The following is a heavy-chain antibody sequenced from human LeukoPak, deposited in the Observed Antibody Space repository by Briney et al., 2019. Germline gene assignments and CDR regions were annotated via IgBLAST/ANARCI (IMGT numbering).Heavy chain of an antibody. CDR1: GYTFTSYG. Sequence: ASVKVSCKASGYTFTSYGISWVRQAPGQGLEWMGWISAYNGNTNYAQKLQGRVTMTTDTSTSTAYMELRSLRSDDTAVYYCARQVTITIFGVVTNWFDPWGQGTLVTVSS. CDR2: ISAYNGNT. J-gene: IGHJ5*02. D-gene: IGHD3-3*01. V-gene: IGHV1-18*01. CDR3: ARQVTITIFGVVTNWFDP.